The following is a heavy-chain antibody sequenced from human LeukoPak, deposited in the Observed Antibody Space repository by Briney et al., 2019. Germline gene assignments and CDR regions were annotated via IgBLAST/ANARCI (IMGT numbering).Heavy chain of an antibody. D-gene: IGHD2-15*01. J-gene: IGHJ6*03. CDR2: IYYSGST. Sequence: SETLSLTCTVSGGSISSHYWSWIRQPPGKGLEWIGYIYYSGSTNYNPSLKSRVTISVDTSKNQFSLKLSSVTAADTAAYYCARGSRCSGGSCYAYYYYYMDVWGKGTTVTVSS. CDR1: GGSISSHY. V-gene: IGHV4-59*11. CDR3: ARGSRCSGGSCYAYYYYYMDV.